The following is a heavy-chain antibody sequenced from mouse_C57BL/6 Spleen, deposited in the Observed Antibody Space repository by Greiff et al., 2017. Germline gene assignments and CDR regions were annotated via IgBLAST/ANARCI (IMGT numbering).Heavy chain of an antibody. J-gene: IGHJ2*01. Sequence: VQLKESGPGLVKPSQSLSLTCSVTGYSITSGYYWNWIRQSPGNKLEWMGNISYDGSNNYNPSLKNRITITRDTSKNQFFLKLNSVTTEDTATYYCARATTVVATDYWGQGTTLTVSS. D-gene: IGHD1-1*01. CDR3: ARATTVVATDY. CDR1: GYSITSGYY. CDR2: ISYDGSN. V-gene: IGHV3-6*01.